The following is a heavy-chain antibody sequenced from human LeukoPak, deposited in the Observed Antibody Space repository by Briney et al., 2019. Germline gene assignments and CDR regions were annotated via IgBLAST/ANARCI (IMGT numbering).Heavy chain of an antibody. CDR1: GFTFSDYS. J-gene: IGHJ4*02. CDR2: ISSSGKNI. Sequence: KAGGSLRLSCAASGFTFSDYSINWVRQAPRKGLEWVSSISSSGKNIFYADSVKGRFTISRDNANNSLFLQMNSLRAEDTALYYCAKGPDSGWYDYWGQGTLVTVSS. CDR3: AKGPDSGWYDY. V-gene: IGHV3-21*04. D-gene: IGHD6-19*01.